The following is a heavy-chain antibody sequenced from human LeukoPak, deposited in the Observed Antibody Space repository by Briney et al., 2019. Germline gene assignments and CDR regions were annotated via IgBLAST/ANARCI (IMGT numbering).Heavy chain of an antibody. Sequence: ASVKVSCKASGYTFTGYYMHWVRQAPGQGPEWMGWINPNSGGTNYVQKFQGRVTMTRDTSISTAYMELSRLRSDDTAVYYCARVQAITGTIGYYYYYMDVWGKGTTVTISS. J-gene: IGHJ6*03. V-gene: IGHV1-2*02. CDR1: GYTFTGYY. CDR2: INPNSGGT. D-gene: IGHD1-20*01. CDR3: ARVQAITGTIGYYYYYMDV.